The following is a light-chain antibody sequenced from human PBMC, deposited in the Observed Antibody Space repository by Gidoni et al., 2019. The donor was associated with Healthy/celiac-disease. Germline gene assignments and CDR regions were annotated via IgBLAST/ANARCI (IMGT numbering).Light chain of an antibody. CDR1: QSGSSSY. CDR2: GAS. J-gene: IGKJ5*01. Sequence: VLTQSPGTLSLSPGERATLSCRASQSGSSSYLAWYQQKPGQAPRLLIYGASSRATGIPDRFSGSGSGTDFTLTISRLEPEDFAVYYCQQYGSSPPTFXQXTRLEIK. CDR3: QQYGSSPPT. V-gene: IGKV3-20*01.